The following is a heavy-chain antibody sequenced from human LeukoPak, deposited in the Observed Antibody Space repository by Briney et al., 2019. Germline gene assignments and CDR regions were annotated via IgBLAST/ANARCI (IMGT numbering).Heavy chain of an antibody. J-gene: IGHJ3*02. CDR3: ARPYSSSWFGAFDI. V-gene: IGHV3-30*03. Sequence: PGGSLRLSCAASGFTFRTYRMHWVRRLPGKGLEWVGSISEDGSKEFYTDSVRGRFTISRDNSKNTLYSQMNTLNSGDTAVYYCARPYSSSWFGAFDIWGRGTMVIVSS. CDR1: GFTFRTYR. D-gene: IGHD6-13*01. CDR2: ISEDGSKE.